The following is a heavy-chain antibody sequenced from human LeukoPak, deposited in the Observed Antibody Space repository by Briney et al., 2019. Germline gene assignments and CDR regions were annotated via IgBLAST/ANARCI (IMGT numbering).Heavy chain of an antibody. CDR2: INPNSGGT. J-gene: IGHJ4*02. D-gene: IGHD6-19*01. CDR1: GYTFTGYY. Sequence: ASVKVSCKASGYTFTGYYMHWVRQAPGQGLEWMGCINPNSGGTNYEQKFQGRVTMTRDTYISKAYKELRRMRSDDTAVYYCARGSSGWNDKFDYWGQGTLVTASS. CDR3: ARGSSGWNDKFDY. V-gene: IGHV1-2*02.